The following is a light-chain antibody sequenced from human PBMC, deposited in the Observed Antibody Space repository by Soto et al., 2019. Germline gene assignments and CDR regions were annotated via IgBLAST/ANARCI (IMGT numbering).Light chain of an antibody. CDR1: QSISSW. CDR2: DAS. Sequence: DIQMTQSPSTLSASVGDRVTITCRARQSISSWLAWYQQKPGKAPKLLIYDASSLESGVPSRFSGSGSGTEFTLTISSPQPDDFATYYCQQYNSYSRTFGQGTKVEIK. V-gene: IGKV1-5*01. CDR3: QQYNSYSRT. J-gene: IGKJ1*01.